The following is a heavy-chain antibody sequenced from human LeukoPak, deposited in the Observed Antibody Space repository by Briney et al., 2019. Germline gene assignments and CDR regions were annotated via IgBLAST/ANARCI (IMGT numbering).Heavy chain of an antibody. V-gene: IGHV2-5*02. J-gene: IGHJ4*02. Sequence: SGPTLVNPTQTLTLTCTFSGFSLSTSGVGVGWIRQPPGKALEWLALIYWDDDERYSPSLKSRLTITKDTSKNQVVLTMTNMDTVDTGTYFWAHSRYSSACFDYWGQGTLVTVSS. CDR3: AHSRYSSACFDY. CDR2: IYWDDDE. D-gene: IGHD6-19*01. CDR1: GFSLSTSGVG.